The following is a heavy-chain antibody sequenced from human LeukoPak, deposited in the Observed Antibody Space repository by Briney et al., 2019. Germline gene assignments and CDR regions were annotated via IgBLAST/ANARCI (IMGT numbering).Heavy chain of an antibody. Sequence: SETLSLTCTVSGGSISSGGHYWSWIRQHPGKGLEWIGHIYYSGSTYYNPSLKSRVTISVDTSKNQFSLKLSSVTAADTAVYYCARVDSAGFDYWGQGTLVTVSS. V-gene: IGHV4-31*03. CDR3: ARVDSAGFDY. J-gene: IGHJ4*02. D-gene: IGHD2-2*03. CDR2: IYYSGST. CDR1: GGSISSGGHY.